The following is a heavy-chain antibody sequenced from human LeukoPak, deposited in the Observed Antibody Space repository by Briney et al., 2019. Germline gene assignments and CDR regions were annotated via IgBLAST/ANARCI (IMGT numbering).Heavy chain of an antibody. J-gene: IGHJ6*03. Sequence: ASVKVSCKASGFTFTAYYMHWVRQAPGQGLEWMGWINPNSGGTNYAQKFQGRVTMTRDTSISTAYMELSRLRSDDTAVYYCARATSAGGYYDILTRFRGLNYYYYMDVWGKGTTVTISS. CDR1: GFTFTAYY. CDR2: INPNSGGT. CDR3: ARATSAGGYYDILTRFRGLNYYYYMDV. V-gene: IGHV1-2*02. D-gene: IGHD3-9*01.